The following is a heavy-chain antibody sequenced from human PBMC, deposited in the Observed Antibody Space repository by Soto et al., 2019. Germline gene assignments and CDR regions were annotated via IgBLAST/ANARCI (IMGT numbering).Heavy chain of an antibody. V-gene: IGHV3-9*01. CDR2: IGWSSYII. J-gene: IGHJ3*02. CDR3: ARALISSYWPFDI. D-gene: IGHD6-13*01. Sequence: EVQLVESGGGLVQPGRSLRLSCAASGFTFDDYAIHWVRQVPGKGLEWVSGIGWSSYIIGYVDSVKGRFTVSRDNAKNSLYLQMNSLRVEDTALYYCARALISSYWPFDIWGQGIMVTVSS. CDR1: GFTFDDYA.